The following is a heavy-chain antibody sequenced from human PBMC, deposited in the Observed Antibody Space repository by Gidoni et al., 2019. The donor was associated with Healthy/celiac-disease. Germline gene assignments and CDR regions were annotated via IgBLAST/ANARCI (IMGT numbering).Heavy chain of an antibody. J-gene: IGHJ6*02. V-gene: IGHV3-21*01. CDR1: GFTFSSYS. Sequence: EVQLVESGGGLVKPGGSLRLSCAASGFTFSSYSMNWVRQAPGKGLEWVSSISSSSSYIYYADSVKGRFTISRDNAKNSLYLQMNSLRAEDTAVYYCARDRRYSSGWYGVGGNYGMDVWGQGTTVTVSS. D-gene: IGHD6-19*01. CDR3: ARDRRYSSGWYGVGGNYGMDV. CDR2: ISSSSSYI.